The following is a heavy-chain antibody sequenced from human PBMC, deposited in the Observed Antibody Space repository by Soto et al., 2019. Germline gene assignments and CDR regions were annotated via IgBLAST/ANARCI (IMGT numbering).Heavy chain of an antibody. D-gene: IGHD4-4*01. CDR2: ISPNSGNT. Sequence: QVHLVQSGAEVKKPGASVNVSCKTSGYTFTRNGISWVRQAPGQGLEWMGWISPNSGNTRYAQKLQDRVIMTTDTSTSTAYLELRSLRSDDTAVYYCVKDRASNTVTSRDVWGPGPTVTVSS. V-gene: IGHV1-18*01. CDR1: GYTFTRNG. J-gene: IGHJ6*01. CDR3: VKDRASNTVTSRDV.